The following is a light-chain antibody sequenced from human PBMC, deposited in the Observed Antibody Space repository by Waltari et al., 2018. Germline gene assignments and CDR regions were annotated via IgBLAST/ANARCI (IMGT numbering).Light chain of an antibody. J-gene: IGKJ4*01. Sequence: DIQMPQSPCSLSASVGDRVTITCQASQDISNYLNWYQQKPGKAPKLLMYDASNLETGVPSRFSGSGSGTDFTFTISSLQPEDIATYYCQQYDNLPLTFGGGTKVEIK. CDR3: QQYDNLPLT. CDR1: QDISNY. V-gene: IGKV1-33*01. CDR2: DAS.